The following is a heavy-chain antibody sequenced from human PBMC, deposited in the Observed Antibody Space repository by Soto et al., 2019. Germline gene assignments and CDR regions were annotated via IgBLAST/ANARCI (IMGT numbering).Heavy chain of an antibody. CDR2: IYYSGST. D-gene: IGHD3-10*01. V-gene: IGHV4-30-4*08. J-gene: IGHJ5*02. Sequence: PSETLSLTCTVSGGSISSGDYSWSWIRQPPGKGLEWIGYIYYSGSTYYNSSLKSRVTISVDRSKNQFSLKLSSVTAADTAVYYCARVPGPWGQGTLVTVSS. CDR3: ARVPGP. CDR1: GGSISSGDYS.